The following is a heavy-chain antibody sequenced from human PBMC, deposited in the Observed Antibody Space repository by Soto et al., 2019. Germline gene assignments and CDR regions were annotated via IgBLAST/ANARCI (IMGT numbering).Heavy chain of an antibody. CDR2: INHSGST. J-gene: IGHJ5*02. CDR1: GGSFSGYY. V-gene: IGHV4-34*01. CDR3: AKGTRYCSGGSCPAES. D-gene: IGHD2-15*01. Sequence: PSETLSLTCAVYGGSFSGYYWNWIRQPPGKGLEWIREINHSGSTNYNPSLKSRFTISRDNAKNSLYLQMNSLTVEDTAVYYCAKGTRYCSGGSCPAESWGQGTLVTVSS.